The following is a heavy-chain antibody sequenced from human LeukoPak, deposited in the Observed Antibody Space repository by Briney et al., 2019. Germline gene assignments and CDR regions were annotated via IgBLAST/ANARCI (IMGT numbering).Heavy chain of an antibody. CDR2: IYYSGST. V-gene: IGHV4-59*01. J-gene: IGHJ4*02. CDR1: GGSLIRYY. D-gene: IGHD2-21*01. Sequence: SETLSLTCTGTGGSLIRYYRSALGQPPGKGLEWIGYIYYSGSTNYNPSLKSRVTISVEKSKNQFPLKLSSVTAEDTAGYYCAVGRRRACGFHLYWGPRTLVTVSS. CDR3: AVGRRRACGFHLY.